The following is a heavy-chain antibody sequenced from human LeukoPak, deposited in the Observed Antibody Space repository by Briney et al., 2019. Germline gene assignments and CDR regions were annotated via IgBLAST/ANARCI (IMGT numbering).Heavy chain of an antibody. J-gene: IGHJ6*03. CDR2: IYPGDSDT. Sequence: GESLKISCKGSGYSFTSYWIGWVRQMPGKGLEWIGVIYPGDSDTRYSPSFPGQVTISADKSISTAYLQWSSLKASDTAMYYCARQKGYDFWSGPNYYYYMDVWGKGTTVTVSS. D-gene: IGHD3-3*01. CDR3: ARQKGYDFWSGPNYYYYMDV. CDR1: GYSFTSYW. V-gene: IGHV5-51*01.